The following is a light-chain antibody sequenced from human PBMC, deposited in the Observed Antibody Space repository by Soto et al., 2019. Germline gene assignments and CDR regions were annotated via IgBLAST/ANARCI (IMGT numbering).Light chain of an antibody. CDR1: SSDVGGYNY. CDR3: SSYTSNSTLV. CDR2: DVS. V-gene: IGLV2-14*01. J-gene: IGLJ1*01. Sequence: QSVLTQPDSVSGSPGQSITISCTGTSSDVGGYNYVSWYQQHPGKAPKLMIYDVSNRPSGVSNRFSGFKSGNTASLTISGLQSEDEAYYYCSSYTSNSTLVFGTGTKVTVL.